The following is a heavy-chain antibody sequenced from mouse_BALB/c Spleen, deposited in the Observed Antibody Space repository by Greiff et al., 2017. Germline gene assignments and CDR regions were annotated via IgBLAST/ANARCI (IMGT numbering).Heavy chain of an antibody. V-gene: IGHV3-2*02. D-gene: IGHD2-1*01. CDR1: GYSITSDYA. CDR3: ARSPDGNPHWYFDV. Sequence: EVQLQQSGPGLVKPSQSLSLTCTVTGYSITSDYAWNWIRQFPGNKLEWMGYISYSGSTSYNPSLKSRISITRDTSKNQFFLQLNSVTTEDTATYYCARSPDGNPHWYFDVWGAGTTVTVSS. J-gene: IGHJ1*01. CDR2: ISYSGST.